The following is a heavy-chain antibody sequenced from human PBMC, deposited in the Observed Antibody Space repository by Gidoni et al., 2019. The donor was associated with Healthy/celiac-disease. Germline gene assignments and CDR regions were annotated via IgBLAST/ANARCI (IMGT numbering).Heavy chain of an antibody. D-gene: IGHD3-10*01. CDR2: IGTAGDT. CDR3: ARVYHYYGSGGVKYYYGMDV. J-gene: IGHJ6*02. V-gene: IGHV3-13*01. CDR1: DSTSGASA. Sequence: EVQLVESGGGLLKPGGSWGLSGQPLDSTSGASASHWVRQATGKGLEWVSAIGTAGDTYYPGSVKGRFTISRENAKNSLYLQMNSLRAGDTAVYYCARVYHYYGSGGVKYYYGMDVWGQGTTVTVSS.